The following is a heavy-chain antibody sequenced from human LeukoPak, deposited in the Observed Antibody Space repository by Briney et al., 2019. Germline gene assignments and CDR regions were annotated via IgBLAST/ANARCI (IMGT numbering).Heavy chain of an antibody. J-gene: IGHJ6*02. Sequence: GGSLRLSCAASGFTFSSYAMHWVRQAPGKGLEWVAVISYDGSNKYYADSVKGRFTISRDNSKNTLYLQMNSLRAEDTAVYYCTTTSSGWRYGMDVWGQGTTVTVSS. V-gene: IGHV3-30-3*01. CDR1: GFTFSSYA. CDR3: TTTSSGWRYGMDV. D-gene: IGHD6-19*01. CDR2: ISYDGSNK.